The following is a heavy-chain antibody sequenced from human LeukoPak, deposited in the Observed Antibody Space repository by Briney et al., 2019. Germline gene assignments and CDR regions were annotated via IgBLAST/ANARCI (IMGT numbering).Heavy chain of an antibody. Sequence: ASVKVSCKASGYTFTGYYMHWVRQAPGQGLEWMGWINPNSGGTNYAQKFQGRVTMTRDTSISTAYMELSRLRSDDTAVYYCARDRWKQWLVPFDYWGQGTLVTVSS. CDR1: GYTFTGYY. CDR3: ARDRWKQWLVPFDY. J-gene: IGHJ4*02. CDR2: INPNSGGT. D-gene: IGHD6-19*01. V-gene: IGHV1-2*02.